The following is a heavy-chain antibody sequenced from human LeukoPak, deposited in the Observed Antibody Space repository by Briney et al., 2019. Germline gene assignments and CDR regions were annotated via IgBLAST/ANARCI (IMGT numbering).Heavy chain of an antibody. D-gene: IGHD2-15*01. CDR3: ARDAQGYCSGGSCYANYYYYYMDV. V-gene: IGHV1-69*05. CDR2: ITPIFGTA. CDR1: GGTFSSYA. Sequence: SVKVSCKASGGTFSSYAISWVRQAPGQGLEWTGGITPIFGTANYAQKFQGRVTITTDESTSTAYMELSSLRSEDTAVYYCARDAQGYCSGGSCYANYYYYYMDVWGKGTTVTVSS. J-gene: IGHJ6*03.